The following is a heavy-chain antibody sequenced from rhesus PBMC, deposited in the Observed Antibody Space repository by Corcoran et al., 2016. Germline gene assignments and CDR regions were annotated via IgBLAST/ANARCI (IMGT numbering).Heavy chain of an antibody. J-gene: IGHJ4*01. CDR2: IGGSSGST. V-gene: IGHV4-127*01. CDR3: AGTNYPFDY. D-gene: IGHD4-17*01. Sequence: QVQLQESGPGLVKPSETLSLTCAVSGYSISSGYGWSWIRQPPGKGLEWIGYIGGSSGSTNYNPSLKSRVTISKDTSKNRFSLTLSSVTAADTAVYYCAGTNYPFDYWGQGVLVTVSS. CDR1: GYSISSGYG.